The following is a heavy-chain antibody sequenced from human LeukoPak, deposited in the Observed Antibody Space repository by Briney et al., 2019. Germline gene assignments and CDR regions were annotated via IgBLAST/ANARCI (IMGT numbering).Heavy chain of an antibody. CDR1: GGSMSSSSYY. CDR2: IYYSEST. J-gene: IGHJ5*02. Sequence: PSETLSLTCTVSGGSMSSSSYYWGWIRQPPGKGLEWIGSIYYSESTYQNPSLKSRVTMSVDTSKNQFSLTLSSVTAADTAVYYCARTHSSRYNWFDPWGQGTLVTVSS. V-gene: IGHV4-39*07. D-gene: IGHD6-13*01. CDR3: ARTHSSRYNWFDP.